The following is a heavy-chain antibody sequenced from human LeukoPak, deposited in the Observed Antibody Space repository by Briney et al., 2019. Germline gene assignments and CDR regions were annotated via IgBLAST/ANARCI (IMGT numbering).Heavy chain of an antibody. CDR3: AKYPRQWLVSYYFDY. J-gene: IGHJ4*02. Sequence: GGSLRLSCAASGFTFSSYAMSWVRQAPGKGLEWVSGISGSGGNTYYADSVKGRFTISRDNSKNTLYLQMNSLRAEDTAVYYCAKYPRQWLVSYYFDYWGQGTLVTVSS. CDR2: ISGSGGNT. CDR1: GFTFSSYA. V-gene: IGHV3-23*01. D-gene: IGHD6-19*01.